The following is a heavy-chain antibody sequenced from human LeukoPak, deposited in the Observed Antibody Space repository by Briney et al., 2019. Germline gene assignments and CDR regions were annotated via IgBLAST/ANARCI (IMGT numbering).Heavy chain of an antibody. CDR1: GFTFSSYA. Sequence: PGGSLRLSCAASGFTFSSYAMHRVRQAPGKGLEWVAVISYDGSNKYYADSVKGRFTISRDNSKNTLYLQMNSLRAEDTAVYYCAREDYGSFLIDYWGQGTLVTVSS. D-gene: IGHD4-17*01. J-gene: IGHJ4*02. CDR3: AREDYGSFLIDY. V-gene: IGHV3-30-3*01. CDR2: ISYDGSNK.